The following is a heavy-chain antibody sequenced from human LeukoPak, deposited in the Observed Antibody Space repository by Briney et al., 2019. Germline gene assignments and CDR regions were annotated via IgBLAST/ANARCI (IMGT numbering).Heavy chain of an antibody. J-gene: IGHJ6*02. CDR3: TTDEDWNYARKDV. V-gene: IGHV3-15*04. Sequence: GGSLRLSCAASGFTFNYAWMSWVRQVPGKGLEWVGQTVSEIDGGTTDYATPEKGRFTISRDDSKSTLYLQMNSLKIEDTAVYYCTTDEDWNYARKDVWGQGATVIVSS. D-gene: IGHD1-7*01. CDR2: TVSEIDGGTT. CDR1: GFTFNYAW.